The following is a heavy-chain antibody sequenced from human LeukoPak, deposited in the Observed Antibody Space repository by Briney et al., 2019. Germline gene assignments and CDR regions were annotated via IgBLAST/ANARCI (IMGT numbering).Heavy chain of an antibody. CDR2: INPNSGGT. CDR3: ARVLPADTYYYDSKASSDDAFDI. D-gene: IGHD3-22*01. J-gene: IGHJ3*02. Sequence: GASVKVSCKASGYTFTGYYMHWVRQAPGQGLEWMGWINPNSGGTNYAQKFQGWVTMTRDTSISTAYMELSSLRSEDTAVYYCARVLPADTYYYDSKASSDDAFDIWGQGTMVTVSS. CDR1: GYTFTGYY. V-gene: IGHV1-2*04.